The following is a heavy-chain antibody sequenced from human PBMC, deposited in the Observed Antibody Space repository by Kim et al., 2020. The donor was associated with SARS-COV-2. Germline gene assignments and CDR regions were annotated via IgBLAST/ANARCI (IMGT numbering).Heavy chain of an antibody. CDR1: GFTFSNAW. V-gene: IGHV3-15*01. J-gene: IGHJ4*02. D-gene: IGHD3-16*02. Sequence: GGSLRLSCAASGFTFSNAWMSWVRQAPGKGLEWVGRIKSKTDGGTTDYAAPVKGRFTISRDDSKNTLYLQMNSLKTEDTAVYYCTTEGYWDYVWGSYRYFEENWGQGTLVTVSS. CDR3: TTEGYWDYVWGSYRYFEEN. CDR2: IKSKTDGGTT.